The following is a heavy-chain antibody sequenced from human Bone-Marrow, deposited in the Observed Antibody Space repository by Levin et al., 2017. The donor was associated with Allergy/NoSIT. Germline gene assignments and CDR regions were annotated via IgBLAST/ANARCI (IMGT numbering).Heavy chain of an antibody. J-gene: IGHJ6*02. D-gene: IGHD3-9*01. V-gene: IGHV3-21*04. Sequence: GGSLRLSCAASGFNFSIYGMNWVRQAPGKGLEWVSSISSSSSNIYYADSLKGRFTISRDNAKNSLYLQMKSLRAEDTAVYYCARDRTNGSLTNDGLDVWGQGTTVTVSS. CDR1: GFNFSIYG. CDR2: ISSSSSNI. CDR3: ARDRTNGSLTNDGLDV.